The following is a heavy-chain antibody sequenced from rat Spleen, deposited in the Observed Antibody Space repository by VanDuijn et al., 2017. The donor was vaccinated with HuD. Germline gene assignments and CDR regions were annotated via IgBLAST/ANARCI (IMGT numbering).Heavy chain of an antibody. D-gene: IGHD1-11*01. Sequence: EVQLVESGGALVQPGRSLKLSCAASGFTFRNYGMAWVRQTLTKGLEWVASISYDGTATYYRDSVKGRFTISRDNAKNTQYLQMNSLRSEDTATYYCAKDRDYGPDYWGQGVMVTVSS. CDR3: AKDRDYGPDY. CDR1: GFTFRNYG. J-gene: IGHJ2*01. CDR2: ISYDGTAT. V-gene: IGHV5S14*01.